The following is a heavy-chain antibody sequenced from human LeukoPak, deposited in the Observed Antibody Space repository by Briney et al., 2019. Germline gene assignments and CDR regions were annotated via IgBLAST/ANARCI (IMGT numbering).Heavy chain of an antibody. CDR3: ARLPGFYYYYGMDV. Sequence: PSETLSLTCAVYGGSFSGYYWSWLRQPPGKGLEWIGEINHSGSTNYNPSLKSRVTISVDTSKNQFSLKLSSVTAADTAVYYCARLPGFYYYYGMDVWGQGTTVTVSS. D-gene: IGHD3-10*01. V-gene: IGHV4-34*01. CDR1: GGSFSGYY. CDR2: INHSGST. J-gene: IGHJ6*02.